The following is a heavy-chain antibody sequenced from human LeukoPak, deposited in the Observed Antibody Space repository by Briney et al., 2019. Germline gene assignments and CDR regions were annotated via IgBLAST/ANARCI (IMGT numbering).Heavy chain of an antibody. Sequence: PGGSLRLSCAASGFTFSSYAMHWVRQAPGKGLEYVSAISSNGGSTYYANSVKGRFTISRDNSKNTLYLQMGSLRAEDMAVYYCARDGWDPPLSAFDIWGQGTMVTVSS. D-gene: IGHD6-19*01. CDR1: GFTFSSYA. V-gene: IGHV3-64*01. CDR2: ISSNGGST. J-gene: IGHJ3*02. CDR3: ARDGWDPPLSAFDI.